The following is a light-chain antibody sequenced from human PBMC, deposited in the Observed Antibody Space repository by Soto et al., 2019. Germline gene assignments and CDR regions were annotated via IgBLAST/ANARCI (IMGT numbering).Light chain of an antibody. J-gene: IGKJ1*01. V-gene: IGKV1-5*03. CDR1: QSISSW. CDR3: QPYNSYWT. Sequence: DIQMTQSPSTLSASVGDRVTITCRASQSISSWLAWYQQIPGKAPKLLIYKASSLQSGVPSRFSGSGSGTEFTLTISSLQPDDFATYYCQPYNSYWTFGQGTKVEIK. CDR2: KAS.